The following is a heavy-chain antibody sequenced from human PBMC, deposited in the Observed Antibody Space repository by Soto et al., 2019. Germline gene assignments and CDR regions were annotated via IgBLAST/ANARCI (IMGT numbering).Heavy chain of an antibody. J-gene: IGHJ6*02. D-gene: IGHD3-9*01. CDR1: GGSISSSSYY. CDR2: IYYSGST. Sequence: SETLSLTCTVSGGSISSSSYYWGWIRQPPGKGLEWIGSIYYSGSTYYNPSLKSRVTISVDTSKNQFSLKLSSVTAADTAVYYCASPGGEVRYFDWLSRPYYYYGMDVWGQGTTVTVSS. V-gene: IGHV4-39*01. CDR3: ASPGGEVRYFDWLSRPYYYYGMDV.